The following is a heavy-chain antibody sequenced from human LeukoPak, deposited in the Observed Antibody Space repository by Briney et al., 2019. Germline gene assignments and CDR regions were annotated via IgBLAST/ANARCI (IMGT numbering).Heavy chain of an antibody. Sequence: SETLSLTCTVSGGSISSYCWSWIRQPAGKGLEWIGRIYTSGSTNYNPSLKSRVTMSVDTSKNQFSLKLSSVTAADTAVYYCARVVVVPAATDYYYYYMDVWGKGTTVTVSS. J-gene: IGHJ6*03. CDR1: GGSISSYC. D-gene: IGHD2-2*01. V-gene: IGHV4-4*07. CDR3: ARVVVVPAATDYYYYYMDV. CDR2: IYTSGST.